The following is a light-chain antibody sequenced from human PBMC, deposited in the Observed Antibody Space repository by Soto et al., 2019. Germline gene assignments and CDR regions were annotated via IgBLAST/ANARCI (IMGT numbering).Light chain of an antibody. V-gene: IGKV1-39*01. CDR1: RTINTY. Sequence: DVRMTQSPSSLSASVGDTITITCRASRTINTYLNCFQQKPGEPPRLLIYGASTLHDGVPSRFSGSGSGADFTLTISGLQPEDFAIYYCQHYNNWPPWTFGQGTKVDIK. CDR3: QHYNNWPPWT. CDR2: GAS. J-gene: IGKJ1*01.